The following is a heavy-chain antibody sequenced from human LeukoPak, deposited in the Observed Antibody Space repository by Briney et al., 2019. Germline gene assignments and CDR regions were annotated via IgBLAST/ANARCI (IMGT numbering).Heavy chain of an antibody. J-gene: IGHJ4*02. D-gene: IGHD6-13*01. CDR2: INPNSGGT. CDR3: ARVGSMYSSSWGPFDY. CDR1: GYTFTGYY. Sequence: ASVKVSCKASGYTFTGYYMHWVRQAPGQGLEWMGWINPNSGGTNYAQKFQGRVTMTRDTSISTAYMELSRLRSDDTAVYYCARVGSMYSSSWGPFDYWGQGTLVTVSS. V-gene: IGHV1-2*02.